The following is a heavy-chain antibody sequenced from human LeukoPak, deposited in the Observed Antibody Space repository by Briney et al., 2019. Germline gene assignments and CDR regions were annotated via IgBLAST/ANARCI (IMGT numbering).Heavy chain of an antibody. V-gene: IGHV4-39*07. D-gene: IGHD6-6*01. Sequence: PLETLSLTCSVSGGSISSSLYFWGWIRQPPGKGLEWIGNIYYSGTTYYKPSFNSRVTILVDTSKNQFSLQLNSVTPEDTAVYYCARSRITARLPFDYWGQGTLVTVSS. CDR2: IYYSGTT. J-gene: IGHJ4*02. CDR1: GGSISSSLYF. CDR3: ARSRITARLPFDY.